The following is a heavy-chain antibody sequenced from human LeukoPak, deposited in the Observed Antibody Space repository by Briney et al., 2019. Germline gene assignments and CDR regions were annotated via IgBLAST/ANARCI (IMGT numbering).Heavy chain of an antibody. D-gene: IGHD6-19*01. CDR3: ARDYPSIAVAGTDSPYDY. Sequence: PGGSLRLSCAASGFTFSSYSMNWVRQAPGKGLEWVSSISSSSYIYYADSVKGRFTISRDNAKNSLYLQMNSLRAEDTAVYYCARDYPSIAVAGTDSPYDYWGQGTLVTVSS. CDR1: GFTFSSYS. CDR2: ISSSSYI. V-gene: IGHV3-21*01. J-gene: IGHJ4*02.